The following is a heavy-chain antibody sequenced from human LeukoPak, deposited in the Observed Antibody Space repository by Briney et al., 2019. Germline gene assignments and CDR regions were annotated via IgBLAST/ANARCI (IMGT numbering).Heavy chain of an antibody. CDR3: AKAVGSSGYFSRDAFDI. D-gene: IGHD3-22*01. V-gene: IGHV3-23*01. CDR2: ISGGGSGT. CDR1: GGTFSRYA. J-gene: IGHJ3*02. Sequence: GGSLRLSYASSGGTFSRYALSWLRQAPGKGLEWVAVISGGGSGTYYADSVGGRFTISRDNSKNTLYLQMNSLRAEDTAIYYCAKAVGSSGYFSRDAFDIWGQGTMVTVSS.